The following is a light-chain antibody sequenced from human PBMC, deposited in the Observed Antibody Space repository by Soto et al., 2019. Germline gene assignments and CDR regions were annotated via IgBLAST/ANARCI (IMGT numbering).Light chain of an antibody. CDR1: QSVSSSY. CDR3: QRYGSSPGT. Sequence: EIVLTQSPGTLSLSPGERATLSCRASQSVSSSYLAWYQQKPGQAPRLLIYGASSRATGIPDRFSGSGSGTDFTFTISRLEPEDFAVYYCQRYGSSPGTLGQGTKVEIK. V-gene: IGKV3-20*01. CDR2: GAS. J-gene: IGKJ1*01.